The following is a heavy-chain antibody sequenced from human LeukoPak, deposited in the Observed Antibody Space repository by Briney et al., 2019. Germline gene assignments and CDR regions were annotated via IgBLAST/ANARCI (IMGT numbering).Heavy chain of an antibody. Sequence: SETLSLTCTVSGGSISSSSYSWGWIRQPPGKGLEWIGSIYYSGSTYYNPSLKSRVTISVDTSKNQFSLKLSSVTAADTAVYYCASLSIYDRSDSLFDYWGQGTLVTVSS. V-gene: IGHV4-39*01. CDR3: ASLSIYDRSDSLFDY. J-gene: IGHJ4*02. D-gene: IGHD3-22*01. CDR2: IYYSGST. CDR1: GGSISSSSYS.